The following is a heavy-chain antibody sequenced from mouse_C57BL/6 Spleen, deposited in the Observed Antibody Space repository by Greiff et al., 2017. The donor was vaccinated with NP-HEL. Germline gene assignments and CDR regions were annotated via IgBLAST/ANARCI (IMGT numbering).Heavy chain of an antibody. CDR2: IYPGSGNT. J-gene: IGHJ4*01. CDR1: GYTFTDYY. V-gene: IGHV1-76*01. CDR3: ARGEGSRHYYAMDY. Sequence: QVQLQQSGAELVRPGASVKLSCKASGYTFTDYYINWVKQRPGQGLEWIARIYPGSGNTYYNEKFRGKATLTAEKSSSTAYMQLSSLTSEDSAVYFCARGEGSRHYYAMDYWGQGTSVTVSS.